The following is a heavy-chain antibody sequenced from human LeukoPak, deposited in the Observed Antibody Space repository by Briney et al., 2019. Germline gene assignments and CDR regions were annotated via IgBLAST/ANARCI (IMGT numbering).Heavy chain of an antibody. D-gene: IGHD3-10*01. CDR1: GFTFSNYW. V-gene: IGHV3-7*03. Sequence: PGGSLRLSCEGSGFTFSNYWMGWVRQAPGKGLQWVANIKTDGSEKYYVDSVKGRFTISRDNAKNSLYLQMDSLRAEDTAIYYCADFGSGSYCFDYWGRGTLVTVSS. J-gene: IGHJ4*02. CDR3: ADFGSGSYCFDY. CDR2: IKTDGSEK.